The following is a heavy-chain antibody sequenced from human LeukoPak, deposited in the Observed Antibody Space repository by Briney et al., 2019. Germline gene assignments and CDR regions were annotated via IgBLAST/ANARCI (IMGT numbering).Heavy chain of an antibody. V-gene: IGHV3-23*01. D-gene: IGHD3-10*01. CDR3: AKDAIRGNGIYDAFDI. J-gene: IGHJ3*02. CDR2: IRNTET. CDR1: GFTFYTYA. Sequence: PGGSLRLSCAASGFTFYTYAMSWVRQAPGKGLEWVSTIRNTETYYADSVKGRFTISRDNRQNTVYLQMTSLRAEDTAVYFCAKDAIRGNGIYDAFDIWGQGTRVTVSS.